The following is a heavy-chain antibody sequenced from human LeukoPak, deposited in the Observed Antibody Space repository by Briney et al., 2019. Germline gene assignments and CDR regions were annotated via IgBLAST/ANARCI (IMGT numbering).Heavy chain of an antibody. D-gene: IGHD6-13*01. Sequence: PSETLSLTCTVSGGSISSSSYYWGWIRQPPGKGLEWIGSIYYSGSTYYNPSPKSRVTISVDTSKNKFSLKLSSVTAADTAVYYCARGNPYSSSWNYWGQGTLVTVSS. CDR3: ARGNPYSSSWNY. J-gene: IGHJ4*02. CDR2: IYYSGST. V-gene: IGHV4-39*01. CDR1: GGSISSSSYY.